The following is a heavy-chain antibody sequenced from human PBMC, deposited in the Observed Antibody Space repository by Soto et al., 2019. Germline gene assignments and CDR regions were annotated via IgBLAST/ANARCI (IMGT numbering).Heavy chain of an antibody. Sequence: GGSLRLSSVSSVSTFSDHYMDCVRQSPGKWLEWVGRARNKVNSYTTAYAASVKGRFNISRDDSKNSLYLQMSSLKTEDTAVYFCARLTVTSFELWGQGTLGNVSS. CDR3: ARLTVTSFEL. J-gene: IGHJ4*02. D-gene: IGHD1-26*01. CDR1: VSTFSDHY. CDR2: ARNKVNSYTT. V-gene: IGHV3-72*01.